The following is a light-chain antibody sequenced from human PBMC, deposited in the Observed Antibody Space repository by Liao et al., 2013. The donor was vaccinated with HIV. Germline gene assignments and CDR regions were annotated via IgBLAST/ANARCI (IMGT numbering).Light chain of an antibody. V-gene: IGLV3-1*01. Sequence: SYELSQPPSMSVSPGQTATITCAGDKLGDKYISWYQQKPGQSPILVIYQDNKRPSGIPERFTGSNSGNTATLTISGTQPMDEGDFFCQAWDTNTAVFGGGTKLTVL. CDR3: QAWDTNTAV. CDR2: QDN. CDR1: KLGDKY. J-gene: IGLJ3*02.